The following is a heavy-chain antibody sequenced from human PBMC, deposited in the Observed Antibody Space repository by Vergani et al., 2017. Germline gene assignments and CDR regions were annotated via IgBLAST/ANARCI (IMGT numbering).Heavy chain of an antibody. D-gene: IGHD4-17*01. CDR2: VDPEDGET. CDR3: ATPQTVTTGGMEV. CDR1: GYTFTDHY. Sequence: EVQLVPSGAEVKKPGATMKISCKVSGYTFTDHYMHWVKQAPGKGLEWMGLVDPEDGETIYAEKFKGRVTIAADTSTDTAHLELSSLRSEDTAFYYCATPQTVTTGGMEVWGQGTTVIVSS. J-gene: IGHJ6*02. V-gene: IGHV1-69-2*01.